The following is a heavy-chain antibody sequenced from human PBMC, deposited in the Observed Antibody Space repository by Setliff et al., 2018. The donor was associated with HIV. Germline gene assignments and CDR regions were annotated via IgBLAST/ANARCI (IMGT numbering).Heavy chain of an antibody. CDR3: ARDQTPLDAFDI. CDR2: INPNTGGT. D-gene: IGHD2-15*01. CDR1: GYTFTGHY. Sequence: ASVKVSCKPSGYTFTGHYIHWVRQAPGQGLEWMGWINPNTGGTNYAQKFQGRVTMTRDMSISTAYMELRRLRSDDTAMYYCARDQTPLDAFDIWGQGTMVTVSS. V-gene: IGHV1-2*02. J-gene: IGHJ3*02.